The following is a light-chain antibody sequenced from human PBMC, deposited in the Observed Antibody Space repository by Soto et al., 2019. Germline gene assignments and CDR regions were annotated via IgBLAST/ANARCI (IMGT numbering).Light chain of an antibody. J-gene: IGLJ1*01. V-gene: IGLV1-40*01. CDR2: GNT. CDR1: SSNIGAGFD. CDR3: QSYDISLRGNV. Sequence: QSVLTQPPSVSGAPGQRVIMSCTRSSSNIGAGFDVHWYQQLPGSAPTLLIYGNTNRPTGVPDRFSGSKGGTSASLTITGLQADDEADYYCQSYDISLRGNVFGPGTKLTVL.